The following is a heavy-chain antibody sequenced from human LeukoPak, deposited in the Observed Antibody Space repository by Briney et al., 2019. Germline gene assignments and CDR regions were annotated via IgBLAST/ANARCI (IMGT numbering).Heavy chain of an antibody. J-gene: IGHJ4*02. CDR3: AMCSGGSCYLNYFDY. CDR1: GYSFTSYW. Sequence: GGSLRLSCKGSGYSFTSYWIGWVRQMPGKGREWMGIIYPSDSDTRYSPSFQGQVAISADMSISIAFLQWSSLKASDTAVYYCAMCSGGSCYLNYFDYWGQGTLVTVSS. CDR2: IYPSDSDT. D-gene: IGHD2-15*01. V-gene: IGHV5-51*01.